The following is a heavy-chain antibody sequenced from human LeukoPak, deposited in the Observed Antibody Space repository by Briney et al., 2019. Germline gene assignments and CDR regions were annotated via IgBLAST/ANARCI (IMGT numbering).Heavy chain of an antibody. V-gene: IGHV3-53*01. D-gene: IGHD5-18*01. CDR3: ARSRIQLWLRASDDAFDI. Sequence: GGSLRLSCAASGFTVSSNYMSWVRQAPGKGLEWVSVIYSGGSTYYADSVKGRFTISRDNSKNTLYLQMNSLRAEDTAVYYCARSRIQLWLRASDDAFDIWGQGTMVTVPS. J-gene: IGHJ3*02. CDR1: GFTVSSNY. CDR2: IYSGGST.